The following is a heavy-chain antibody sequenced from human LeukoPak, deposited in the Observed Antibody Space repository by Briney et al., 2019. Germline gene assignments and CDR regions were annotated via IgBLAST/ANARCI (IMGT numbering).Heavy chain of an antibody. V-gene: IGHV1-2*02. CDR2: INPNSGGT. D-gene: IGHD3-22*01. CDR3: ARVVEVGVPGFQH. Sequence: VASVKVSCKTSGYTFTGYYLHWVRQAPRQGPEWMGWINPNSGGTYYVQKFKGRITMTRDTSISKAYMELNRLISDDTAVYYCARVVEVGVPGFQHWGRGTLVTVSS. CDR1: GYTFTGYY. J-gene: IGHJ1*01.